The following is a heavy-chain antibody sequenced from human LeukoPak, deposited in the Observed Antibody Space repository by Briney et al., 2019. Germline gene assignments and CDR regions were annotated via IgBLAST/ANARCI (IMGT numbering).Heavy chain of an antibody. CDR2: FYNSGST. V-gene: IGHV4-59*01. J-gene: IGHJ4*02. Sequence: SETLSLTCTVPGDSISSYYWSWIRQPSGKGLEWIGHFYNSGSTNYNPSLKSRVAISVDTSKNQFSLKLSSVTAADTAVYFCARANSGYDPFDYWGQGTLVTVSS. D-gene: IGHD5-12*01. CDR3: ARANSGYDPFDY. CDR1: GDSISSYY.